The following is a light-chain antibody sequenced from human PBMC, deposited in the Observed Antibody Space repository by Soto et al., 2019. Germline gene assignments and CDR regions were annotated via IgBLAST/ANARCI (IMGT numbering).Light chain of an antibody. Sequence: EIVMTQSPASLSVSPGEGATLSCRASQSVGSNLAWYQQRPGQVPRLLIYGASTRATGIPARFSGSGSGTEFTPTISSLQSEDFAVYYCQQYNNWPPMYTFGQGTKLEIK. V-gene: IGKV3-15*01. J-gene: IGKJ2*01. CDR1: QSVGSN. CDR3: QQYNNWPPMYT. CDR2: GAS.